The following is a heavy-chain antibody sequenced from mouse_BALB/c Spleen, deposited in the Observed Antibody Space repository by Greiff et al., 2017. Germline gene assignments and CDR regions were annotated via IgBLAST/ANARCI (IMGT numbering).Heavy chain of an antibody. CDR2: IYPGNVNT. V-gene: IGHV1S56*01. CDR1: GYTFTSYY. CDR3: ARVEDYGYDGGFAY. Sequence: QVQLQQSGPELVKPGASVRISCKASGYTFTSYYIHWVKQRPGQGLEWIGWIYPGNVNTKYNEKFKGKATLTADKSSSTAYMQLSSLSSEDSAVYFCARVEDYGYDGGFAYWGQGTLVTVSA. D-gene: IGHD2-2*01. J-gene: IGHJ3*01.